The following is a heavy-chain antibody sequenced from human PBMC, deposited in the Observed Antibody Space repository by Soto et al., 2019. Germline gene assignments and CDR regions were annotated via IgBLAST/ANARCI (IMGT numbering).Heavy chain of an antibody. CDR2: IYYSGST. CDR1: GGSISSYY. V-gene: IGHV4-59*08. CDR3: GKQVGGGALGYFTY. D-gene: IGHD1-26*01. Sequence: SETLSLTCTVSGGSISSYYWSWIRQPPGKGLEWIGYIYYSGSTNYNPSLKSRVTISVDTSKNQFSLKLSSVTAADTAVYYCGKQVGGGALGYFTYWGQGTLATVPS. J-gene: IGHJ4*02.